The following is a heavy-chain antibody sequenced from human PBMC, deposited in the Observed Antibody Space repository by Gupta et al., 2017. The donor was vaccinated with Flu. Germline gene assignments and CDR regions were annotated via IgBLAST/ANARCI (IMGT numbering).Heavy chain of an antibody. V-gene: IGHV3-30*18. D-gene: IGHD1-1*01. CDR3: AKDMGYSELDH. CDR1: GFIFRSYG. Sequence: QVQLVESGGGVVQPGRSLRLSCAASGFIFRSYGMHWVRQAPGKGLEGVGVISDDGSNKYYADSVKGRFTISRDNSKNTLYLQMSSLRPEDTAVDFCAKDMGYSELDHWGQGTLVTVSS. CDR2: ISDDGSNK. J-gene: IGHJ5*02.